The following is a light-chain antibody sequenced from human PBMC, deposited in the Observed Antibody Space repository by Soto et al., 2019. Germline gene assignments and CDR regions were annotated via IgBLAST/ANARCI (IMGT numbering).Light chain of an antibody. CDR1: QSIGEW. V-gene: IGKV1-5*03. Sequence: DIQMTQSPSTLSASVGDRVTITCRASQSIGEWLAWFQQKPGKAPKLLIFAASTLESGVPPRFSGSGSGTEFTLTISSLQPDDFATYFCQQYDSYSYTFGQGTKLEIK. J-gene: IGKJ2*01. CDR3: QQYDSYSYT. CDR2: AAS.